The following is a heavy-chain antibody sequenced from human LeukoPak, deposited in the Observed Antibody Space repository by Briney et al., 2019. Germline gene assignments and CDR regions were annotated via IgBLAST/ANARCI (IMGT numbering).Heavy chain of an antibody. CDR2: ISSSSTI. Sequence: GGSLRLSCAASGFTFSSYSMNWVRQAPGKGLEWVSYISSSSTIYYADSVKGRFTISRDNAKNSLYLQMNSLRAEDTAVYYCARDNFVSGPYWGQGTLVTVSS. CDR3: ARDNFVSGPY. D-gene: IGHD6-19*01. J-gene: IGHJ4*02. CDR1: GFTFSSYS. V-gene: IGHV3-48*04.